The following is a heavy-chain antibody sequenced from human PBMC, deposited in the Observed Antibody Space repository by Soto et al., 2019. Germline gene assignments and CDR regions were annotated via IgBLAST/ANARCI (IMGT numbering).Heavy chain of an antibody. CDR2: IYYSGST. Sequence: PSETLSLTCTVSGGSISSSSYYWGWIRQPPGKGLEWIGSIYYSGSTYYNLSLKSRVTISVDTSKNQFSLKLSSVTAADTAVYFCARRTYYDSKSFDYWGQGSLVTVSS. J-gene: IGHJ4*02. CDR3: ARRTYYDSKSFDY. CDR1: GGSISSSSYY. V-gene: IGHV4-39*01. D-gene: IGHD3-22*01.